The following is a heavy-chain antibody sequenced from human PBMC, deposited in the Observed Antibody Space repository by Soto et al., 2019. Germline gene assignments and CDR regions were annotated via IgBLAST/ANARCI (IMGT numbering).Heavy chain of an antibody. CDR3: ARLRWEPENNWFDP. V-gene: IGHV4-30-4*01. CDR2: IYHSGST. CDR1: GDSINSVDHY. D-gene: IGHD1-26*01. Sequence: QVQLQESGPGLVRPSQTLSLTCTVSGDSINSVDHYWSWIRQPPGKGLEWMGYIYHSGSTHYNPSLNSRLTISIDTSTNRLSLNLTSVTAADTAVYFCARLRWEPENNWFDPWGQGALVTVSS. J-gene: IGHJ5*02.